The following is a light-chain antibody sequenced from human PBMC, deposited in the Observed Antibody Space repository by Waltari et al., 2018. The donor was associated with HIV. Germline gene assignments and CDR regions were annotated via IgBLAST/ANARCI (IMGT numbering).Light chain of an antibody. Sequence: QSVLTQPPSVSAAPGQKVTISCSGSSSNIGSHYVSWYQHLPGTAPKLLIYHNEDRPSGIPDRCSGSRSGTSASLDITGLQTGDEADYHCGTWDSSLSTVVFGGGTKLTVL. CDR1: SSNIGSHY. V-gene: IGLV1-51*01. CDR3: GTWDSSLSTVV. CDR2: HNE. J-gene: IGLJ3*02.